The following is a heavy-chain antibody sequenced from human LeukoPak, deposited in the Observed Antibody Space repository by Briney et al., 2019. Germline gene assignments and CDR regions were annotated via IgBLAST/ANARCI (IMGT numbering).Heavy chain of an antibody. J-gene: IGHJ4*02. Sequence: GGSLRLSCSASGFPFSDYSMHWVRQAPGKGLEYVSAIRSNGGGTNCADSVKGRFTISRDNSKNTLYLQMSSLRVEDTAVYYCVRLGGNDSDYWGQGTLLTVSS. CDR1: GFPFSDYS. CDR3: VRLGGNDSDY. D-gene: IGHD1-26*01. V-gene: IGHV3-64D*06. CDR2: IRSNGGGT.